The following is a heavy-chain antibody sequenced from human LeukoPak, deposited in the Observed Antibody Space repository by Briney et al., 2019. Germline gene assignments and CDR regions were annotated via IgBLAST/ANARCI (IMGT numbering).Heavy chain of an antibody. CDR1: GFTFSSYE. V-gene: IGHV3-48*03. CDR3: ARYTSSPGEGMDV. J-gene: IGHJ6*02. D-gene: IGHD3-16*01. CDR2: ISSSGSTI. Sequence: GGSLRLSCAASGFTFSSYEMNWVRQAPGKGLEWVSYISSSGSTIYYADSVKGRFTISRDNAKNTLYLQMNSLRAEDTAVYYCARYTSSPGEGMDVWGQGTTVTVSS.